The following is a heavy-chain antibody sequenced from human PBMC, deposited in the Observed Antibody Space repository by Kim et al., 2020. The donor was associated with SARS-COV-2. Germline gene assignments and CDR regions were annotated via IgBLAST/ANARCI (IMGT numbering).Heavy chain of an antibody. Sequence: SETLSLTCAVYGGSFSGYYWSWIRQPPGKGLEWIGEINHSGSTNYNPSLKSRVTISVDTSKNQFSLKLSSVTAADTAVYYCARFPPYIAARTKYYYYGMDVWGQGTTVTVSS. CDR3: ARFPPYIAARTKYYYYGMDV. V-gene: IGHV4-34*01. CDR2: INHSGST. J-gene: IGHJ6*02. D-gene: IGHD6-6*01. CDR1: GGSFSGYY.